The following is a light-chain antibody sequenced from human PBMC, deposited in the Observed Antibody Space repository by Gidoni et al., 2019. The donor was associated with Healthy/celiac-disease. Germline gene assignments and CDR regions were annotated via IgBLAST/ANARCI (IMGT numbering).Light chain of an antibody. CDR2: KVS. Sequence: DVVMTQSPLSLPVTLGQPASISCRSSQSLEYSDGNTYLNWFQQRPGQSPRRLIYKVSNRDSGVPDRFSGSGSGTDFTLKISRVEAEDVGVYYCMQGTHWPPLYGFGQGTKLEIK. V-gene: IGKV2-30*01. CDR1: QSLEYSDGNTY. J-gene: IGKJ2*03. CDR3: MQGTHWPPLYG.